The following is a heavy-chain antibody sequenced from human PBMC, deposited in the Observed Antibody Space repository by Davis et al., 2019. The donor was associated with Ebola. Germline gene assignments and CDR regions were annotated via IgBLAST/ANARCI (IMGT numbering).Heavy chain of an antibody. CDR3: ARDPSYYGSGRYYYYGMDV. CDR2: MNPNSGNT. D-gene: IGHD3-10*01. V-gene: IGHV1-8*03. Sequence: ASVKVSCKASGYTFTSYDINWVRQATGQGLEWMGWMNPNSGNTGYAQKFQGRVTITRNTSISTAYMELSSLRSEDTAVYYCARDPSYYGSGRYYYYGMDVWGQGTTVTVSS. CDR1: GYTFTSYD. J-gene: IGHJ6*02.